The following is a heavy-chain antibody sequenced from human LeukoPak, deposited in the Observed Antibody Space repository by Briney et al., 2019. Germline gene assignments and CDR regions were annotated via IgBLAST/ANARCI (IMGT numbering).Heavy chain of an antibody. CDR2: IYYSGST. CDR1: GGSISSSSYY. J-gene: IGHJ5*02. D-gene: IGHD1-26*01. Sequence: SETLSLTCTVSGGSISSSSYYWGWIRQPPGKGLEWIGSIYYSGSTYYNPSLKSRVTISVDTSKNQFSLKLSSVTAMDTAVYYCARKQGAGATVWFDPWGQGTLVTVSS. V-gene: IGHV4-39*07. CDR3: ARKQGAGATVWFDP.